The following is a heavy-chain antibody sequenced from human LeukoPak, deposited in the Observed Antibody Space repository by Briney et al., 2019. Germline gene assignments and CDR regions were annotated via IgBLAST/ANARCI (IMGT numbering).Heavy chain of an antibody. CDR3: ARDRIYDFWSGYSPDFDY. D-gene: IGHD3-3*01. J-gene: IGHJ4*02. Sequence: GGSLRLSCAASGFTFSSYWMSWVRQAPGKGLEWVANIKQDGSEKYYVDSVKGRFTISRDNAKNSLYLQMNSLRAEDTAVYYCARDRIYDFWSGYSPDFDYWGQGTLVTVSS. V-gene: IGHV3-7*03. CDR1: GFTFSSYW. CDR2: IKQDGSEK.